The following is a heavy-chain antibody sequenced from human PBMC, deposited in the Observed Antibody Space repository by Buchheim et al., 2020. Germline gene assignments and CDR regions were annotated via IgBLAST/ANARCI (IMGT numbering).Heavy chain of an antibody. J-gene: IGHJ6*02. CDR1: GYTFTSYD. CDR3: ARERTAARPDYYYYGMDV. CDR2: MNPNSGNT. V-gene: IGHV1-8*01. D-gene: IGHD6-6*01. Sequence: QVQLVQSGAEVKKPGSSVKASCKASGYTFTSYDINWVRQATGQGLEWMGWMNPNSGNTGYAQKFQGRVTMTRNTSISTAYMELSSLRSAATAVYYCARERTAARPDYYYYGMDVWGQGTT.